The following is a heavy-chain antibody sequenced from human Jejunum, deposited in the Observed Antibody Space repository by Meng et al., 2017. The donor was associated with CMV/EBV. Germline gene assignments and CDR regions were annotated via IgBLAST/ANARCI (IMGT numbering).Heavy chain of an antibody. V-gene: IGHV3-15*01. D-gene: IGHD4-11*01. CDR3: TSRLRTTNDN. Sequence: EVQLVESGVGLVQPGGSLRLSCAASGFTFNSVWMNWVRQAPGKGLEWLGRIKTKVEGETTDYIAPVRGRFTISRDDSTNTLYLQMNSLKNEDTAVYYCTSRLRTTNDNWGQGTLVTVSS. CDR1: GFTFNSVW. CDR2: IKTKVEGETT. J-gene: IGHJ4*02.